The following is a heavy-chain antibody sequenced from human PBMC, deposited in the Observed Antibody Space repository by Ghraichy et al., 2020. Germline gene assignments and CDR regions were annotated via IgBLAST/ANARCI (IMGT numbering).Heavy chain of an antibody. J-gene: IGHJ4*02. CDR2: ISSSSSYI. Sequence: GGSLRLSCAASGFTFSSYNMNWVRQAPGKGLEWVSFISSSSSYIYNADSVKGRFTISRDNAKNSLYLQMNSLRAEDTAVYYCARERGAGYFDYWGQGTLVTVSS. D-gene: IGHD6-19*01. V-gene: IGHV3-21*01. CDR3: ARERGAGYFDY. CDR1: GFTFSSYN.